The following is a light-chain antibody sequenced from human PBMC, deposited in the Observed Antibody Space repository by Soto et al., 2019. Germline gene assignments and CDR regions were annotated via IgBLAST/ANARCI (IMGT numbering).Light chain of an antibody. CDR1: ETIIDY. J-gene: IGKJ2*01. Sequence: DIQMSQSPSSLSASVGDSVTITCRASETIIDYLNWYQQQPGEAPKLLIFSASSLHSGVPSRFRGSGSGTHFTLTISSLQPEDFATYFGQQSSSPPRTFGQGTKLQAK. CDR3: QQSSSPPRT. V-gene: IGKV1-39*01. CDR2: SAS.